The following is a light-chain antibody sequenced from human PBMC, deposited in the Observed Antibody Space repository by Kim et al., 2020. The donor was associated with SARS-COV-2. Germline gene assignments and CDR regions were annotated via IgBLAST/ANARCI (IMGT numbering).Light chain of an antibody. V-gene: IGLV3-21*04. CDR3: QVWDSSSDPRCV. CDR1: NIGSKS. Sequence: SYVLTQPPSVSVAPGKTARITCGGNNIGSKSVHWYQQKPGQAPVLVIYYDSDRPSGIPERFSGSNSGNTATLTISRVEAGDEADYYCQVWDSSSDPRCVFGGGTQLTVL. J-gene: IGLJ2*01. CDR2: YDS.